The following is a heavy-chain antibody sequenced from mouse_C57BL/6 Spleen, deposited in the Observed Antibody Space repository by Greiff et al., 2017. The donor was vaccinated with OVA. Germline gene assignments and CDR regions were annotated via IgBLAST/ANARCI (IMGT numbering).Heavy chain of an antibody. V-gene: IGHV3-6*01. J-gene: IGHJ3*01. CDR3: ARALTGPFAY. CDR1: GYSITSGYY. CDR2: ISYDGSN. D-gene: IGHD4-1*01. Sequence: EVQLVESGPGLVKPSQSLSLTCSVTGYSITSGYYWNWIRQFPGNKLEWMGYISYDGSNNYNPSLKNRISITRDTSKNQFFLKLNSVTTEDTATYYCARALTGPFAYWGQGTLVTVSA.